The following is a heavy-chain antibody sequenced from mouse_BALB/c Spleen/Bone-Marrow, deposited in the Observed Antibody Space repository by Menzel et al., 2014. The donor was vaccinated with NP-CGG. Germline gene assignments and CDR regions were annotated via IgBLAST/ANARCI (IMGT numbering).Heavy chain of an antibody. V-gene: IGHV1S81*02. D-gene: IGHD2-1*01. CDR2: INPSNGRT. CDR1: GFTFTSYL. J-gene: IGHJ4*01. CDR3: ARDGNYRYAMDY. Sequence: QVQLQQSGAELVKPGASVKLSCMASGFTFTSYLIHWVKQRPGQGPEWIGEINPSNGRTNYNEKFKSKATLTEDKSSSTAYMQLSSLTSEDSAVYYCARDGNYRYAMDYWGQGTSVIVSS.